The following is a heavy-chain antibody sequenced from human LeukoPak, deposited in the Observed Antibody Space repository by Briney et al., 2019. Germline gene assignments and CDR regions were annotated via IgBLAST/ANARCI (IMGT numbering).Heavy chain of an antibody. J-gene: IGHJ4*02. D-gene: IGHD4-17*01. CDR2: ISSSGSTI. V-gene: IGHV3-11*01. CDR3: ARDWTVTTIDY. CDR1: GFTFSDYY. Sequence: GGSLRLSCAASGFTFSDYYMSWIRQAPGKGLEWVSYISSSGSTIYYADSVKGRFTISRDNAKNSLYLQMSSLRAEDTAVYYCARDWTVTTIDYWGQGTLVTVSS.